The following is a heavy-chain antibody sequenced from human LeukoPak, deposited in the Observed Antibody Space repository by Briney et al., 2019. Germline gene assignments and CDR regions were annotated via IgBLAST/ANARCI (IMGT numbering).Heavy chain of an antibody. V-gene: IGHV6-1*01. CDR1: GDSVSNNSAA. D-gene: IGHD1-26*01. CDR3: ARDSGTYLGDFDY. J-gene: IGHJ4*02. Sequence: SQTLSLTCAISGDSVSNNSAAWNWLRQSPSRGLEWLGRTYYRSKWYNDFAVSVKRRMTINPDTSKNQFSLQLNSVTPEDTAVYYCARDSGTYLGDFDYWGQGTLVTVSS. CDR2: TYYRSKWYN.